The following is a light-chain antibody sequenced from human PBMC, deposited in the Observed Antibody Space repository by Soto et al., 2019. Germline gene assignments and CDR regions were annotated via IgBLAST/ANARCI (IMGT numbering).Light chain of an antibody. Sequence: QSVLTQPPSASGTPGQRVTISCSGSNSNVGNNTVNWYQQFPGTSPRLLIYGNSNRPSGVPDRFSGSKSGTSASLAINGLQAEDEAHYYCQSYDNSLSGSWVFGGGTKLTVL. CDR1: NSNVGNNT. V-gene: IGLV1-44*01. CDR3: QSYDNSLSGSWV. CDR2: GNS. J-gene: IGLJ3*02.